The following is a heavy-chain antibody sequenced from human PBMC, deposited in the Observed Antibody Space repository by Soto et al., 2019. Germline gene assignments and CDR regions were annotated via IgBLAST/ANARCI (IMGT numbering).Heavy chain of an antibody. CDR2: IYPGDSDT. D-gene: IGHD6-13*01. CDR3: AIPGGIAAAGTSNWFDP. V-gene: IGHV5-51*01. J-gene: IGHJ5*02. CDR1: GYSFTSYW. Sequence: GESLKISCKGSGYSFTSYWIGWVRQMPGKGLEWMGIIYPGDSDTRYSPSFQGQVTISADKSISTAYLQWSSLKASDTAMYYCAIPGGIAAAGTSNWFDPWGQGTLVTVSS.